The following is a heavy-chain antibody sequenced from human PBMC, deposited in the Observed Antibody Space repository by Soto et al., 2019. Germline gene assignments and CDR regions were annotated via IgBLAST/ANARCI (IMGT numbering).Heavy chain of an antibody. V-gene: IGHV3-9*01. CDR2: ITWNSRVL. Sequence: PGGSLRLSCVGTGLNFDDFAMHWVRQAPGKGLEWVSGITWNSRVLAYADSVKGRFTISRDNARNSLYLQMDSLRDEDTALYYCATGRYDFWSPYYFDSWGQGTLVTVS. D-gene: IGHD3-3*01. CDR3: ATGRYDFWSPYYFDS. CDR1: GLNFDDFA. J-gene: IGHJ4*02.